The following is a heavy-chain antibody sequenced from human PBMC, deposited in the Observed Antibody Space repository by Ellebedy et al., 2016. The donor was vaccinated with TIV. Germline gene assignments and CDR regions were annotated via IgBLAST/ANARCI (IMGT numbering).Heavy chain of an antibody. Sequence: GESLKISXEASGFSSSNYWMSWVRQGPGKGLEWVANMKQDGSEKFYVDSVNGRFTISRDNAKNSLYLHLSSLRPEDTAVYYCVRGVHSWAYLVDYWGQGTLVTVSS. CDR1: GFSSSNYW. V-gene: IGHV3-7*01. D-gene: IGHD3-16*01. CDR3: VRGVHSWAYLVDY. J-gene: IGHJ4*02. CDR2: MKQDGSEK.